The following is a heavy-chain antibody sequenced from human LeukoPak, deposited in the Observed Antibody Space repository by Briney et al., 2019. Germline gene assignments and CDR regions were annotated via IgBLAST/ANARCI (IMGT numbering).Heavy chain of an antibody. CDR3: ASGDYELITFDY. J-gene: IGHJ4*02. CDR2: ISSSSSYK. CDR1: GSTFSSHT. Sequence: PGGSLRLSCAASGSTFSSHTMNWVRQAPGKGLEWVSYISSSSSYKYYADSVKGRFTISRDNAKNSLYLQMNSLRAEDTAVYYCASGDYELITFDYWGQGTLVTVSS. D-gene: IGHD4-17*01. V-gene: IGHV3-21*05.